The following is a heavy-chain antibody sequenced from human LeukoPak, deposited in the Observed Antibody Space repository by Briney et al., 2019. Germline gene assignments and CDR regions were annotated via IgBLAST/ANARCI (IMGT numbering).Heavy chain of an antibody. J-gene: IGHJ4*02. CDR1: GGSISGYY. V-gene: IGHV4-30-2*01. CDR3: ARGENYYYGSGSLFDY. CDR2: IYHSGST. D-gene: IGHD3-10*01. Sequence: PSETLSLTCTVSGGSISGYYWSWIRQPPGKGLEWIGYIYHSGSTYYNPSLKSRVTISVDRSKNQFSLKLSSVTAADTAVYYCARGENYYYGSGSLFDYWGQGTLVTVSS.